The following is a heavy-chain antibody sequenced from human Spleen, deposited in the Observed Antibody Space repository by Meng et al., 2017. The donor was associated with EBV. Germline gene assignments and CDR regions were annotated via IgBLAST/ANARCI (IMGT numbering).Heavy chain of an antibody. CDR3: ARDGGYDDS. V-gene: IGHV3-11*01. CDR1: GFSFSDHY. Sequence: QVLLVGSWGGLVKPGRSLRPSWEPPGFSFSDHYMSWIRQAPGKGLEWVSYISSSGSTINYVDSVKGRFTISRDNAKNSLYLQMNSLRAEDTAVYYCARDGGYDDSWGQGTLVTVSS. D-gene: IGHD5-12*01. CDR2: ISSSGSTI. J-gene: IGHJ5*01.